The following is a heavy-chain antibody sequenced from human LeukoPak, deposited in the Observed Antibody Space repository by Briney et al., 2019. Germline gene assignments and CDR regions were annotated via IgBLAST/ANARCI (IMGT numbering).Heavy chain of an antibody. CDR1: GYSITSTCY. CDR3: ARHGYSIHVLEY. CDR2: VYHSGST. J-gene: IGHJ4*02. V-gene: IGHV4-38-2*02. D-gene: IGHD5-24*01. Sequence: SETLSLTCTVSGYSITSTCYWGWIRQPPGKGLEWIGSVYHSGSTFYNPSLKSRLIILVDTSKNQFSLKLGSVTAADTAVYYCARHGYSIHVLEYWGQGTLVTVSS.